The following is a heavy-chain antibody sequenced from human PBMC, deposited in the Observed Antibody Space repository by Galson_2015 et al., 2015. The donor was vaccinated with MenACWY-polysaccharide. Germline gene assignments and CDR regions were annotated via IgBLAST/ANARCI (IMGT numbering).Heavy chain of an antibody. J-gene: IGHJ3*02. CDR2: ISGNGYYT. D-gene: IGHD6-13*01. Sequence: SLRLSCAASGFAFSNYAINWVRQAPGKGLEWVSAISGNGYYTYYADSVKGRFTISRDNSKNTLFLEMNSLGAEDTAVYYCAREGSRIVFHAFDTWGQGTMVTVSS. V-gene: IGHV3-23*01. CDR1: GFAFSNYA. CDR3: AREGSRIVFHAFDT.